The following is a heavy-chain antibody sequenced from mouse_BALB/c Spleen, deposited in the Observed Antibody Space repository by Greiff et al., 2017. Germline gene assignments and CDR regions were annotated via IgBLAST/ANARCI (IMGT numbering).Heavy chain of an antibody. Sequence: EVQVVESGGGLVQPGGSRKLSCAASGFTFSSFGMHWVRQAPEKGLEWVAYISSGSSTIYYADTVKGRFTISRDNPKNTLFLQMTSLRSEDTAMYYCARAYYGYDGYFDYWGQGTTLTVSS. V-gene: IGHV5-17*02. CDR3: ARAYYGYDGYFDY. CDR1: GFTFSSFG. D-gene: IGHD2-9*01. CDR2: ISSGSSTI. J-gene: IGHJ2*01.